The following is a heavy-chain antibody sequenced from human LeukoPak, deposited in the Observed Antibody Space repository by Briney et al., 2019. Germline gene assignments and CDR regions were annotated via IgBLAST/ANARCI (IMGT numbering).Heavy chain of an antibody. CDR3: ARPGQLGEYTPYYFDY. CDR1: GYSFTSYW. CDR2: IYPGDSDT. J-gene: IGHJ4*02. V-gene: IGHV5-51*01. Sequence: GESLKISCKGSGYSFTSYWIGWVRQLSGKGLEWMGIIYPGDSDTRYSPCFQGQVTISADKSISTAYLQWSSLKASDTAMYYCARPGQLGEYTPYYFDYWGQGVLVTGSS. D-gene: IGHD3-16*01.